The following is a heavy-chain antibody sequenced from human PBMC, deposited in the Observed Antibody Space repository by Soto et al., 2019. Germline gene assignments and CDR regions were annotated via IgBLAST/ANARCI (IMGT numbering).Heavy chain of an antibody. CDR2: IYYSGNT. CDR3: AREGGESSDGLYYFDS. D-gene: IGHD3-16*01. V-gene: IGHV4-30-4*01. Sequence: SETLSLICTVSGGSTSSDNYWSWIRQAPGKGLEWIGHIYYSGNTDYNPSLKSRLAISIDTSKNQFSLKLSSVTAADTAVYFCAREGGESSDGLYYFDSWGQGSLVTVSS. J-gene: IGHJ4*02. CDR1: GGSTSSDNY.